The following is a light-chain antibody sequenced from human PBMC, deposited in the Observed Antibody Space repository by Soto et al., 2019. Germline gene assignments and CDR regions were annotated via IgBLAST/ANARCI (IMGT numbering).Light chain of an antibody. J-gene: IGLJ1*01. CDR3: SSYTSSSTL. CDR2: EVS. Sequence: QSVLTQPASASGSPGQSSTISCTGTSSDVGGYNYVSWYQQHPGKAPKLMIYEVSNRPSGVSNRFSGSKSGNTASLTVSGLQAEDEADYYCSSYTSSSTLFGTGTKVTVL. CDR1: SSDVGGYNY. V-gene: IGLV2-14*01.